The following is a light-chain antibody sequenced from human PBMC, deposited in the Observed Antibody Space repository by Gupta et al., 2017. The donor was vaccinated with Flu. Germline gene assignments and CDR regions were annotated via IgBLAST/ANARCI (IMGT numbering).Light chain of an antibody. CDR3: QVWDSRHAV. CDR1: NIGSKS. V-gene: IGLV3-21*02. CDR2: DDN. Sequence: AQGQTARITCGGKNIGSKSVHWYQQKPGQAPVLVVYDDNDRAAGIPERFSGSNSGNTATLTINRVEVGDEDDYYCQVWDSRHAVFGGGTKLTVL. J-gene: IGLJ3*02.